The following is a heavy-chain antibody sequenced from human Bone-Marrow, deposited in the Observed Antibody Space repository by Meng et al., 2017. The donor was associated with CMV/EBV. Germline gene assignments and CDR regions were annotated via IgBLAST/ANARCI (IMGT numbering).Heavy chain of an antibody. CDR2: IYYSGST. CDR3: ARERQWDWGYYFDY. D-gene: IGHD3-16*01. V-gene: IGHV4-59*01. J-gene: IGHJ4*02. Sequence: SETLSLTCTVSGGSISSYYWSWIRQPPGKGLEWIGYIYYSGSTNYNPSLKSRVTISVDTSKNQFSLKLSSVTAADTAVYYCARERQWDWGYYFDYWGQGTLVTVSS. CDR1: GGSISSYY.